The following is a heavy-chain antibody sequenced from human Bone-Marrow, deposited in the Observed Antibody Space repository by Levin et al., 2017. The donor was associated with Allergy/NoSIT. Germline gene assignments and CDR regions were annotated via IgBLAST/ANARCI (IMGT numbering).Heavy chain of an antibody. J-gene: IGHJ4*02. CDR2: IIPILGIA. D-gene: IGHD2-2*03. Sequence: SVKVSCKASGGTFSSYKMSWVRQAPGQGLEWMGRIIPILGIANYAQKFQGRVTITADKSTSTAYMELSSLRSEDTAVYYCALGFCSTRSGHALDYWGQGTLVTVSS. V-gene: IGHV1-69*02. CDR1: GGTFSSYK. CDR3: ALGFCSTRSGHALDY.